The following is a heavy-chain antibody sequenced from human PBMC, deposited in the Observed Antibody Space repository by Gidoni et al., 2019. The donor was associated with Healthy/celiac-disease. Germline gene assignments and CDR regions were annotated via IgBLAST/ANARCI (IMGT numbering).Heavy chain of an antibody. CDR2: INPNSGGT. CDR1: GYTFPGYY. Sequence: QVQLVQSGAEVKKPGASVKVSCKASGYTFPGYYMHWLRQAPGQGLEWMGWINPNSGGTNYAQKFQGRVTMTRDTSISTAYMELSRLRSDDTAVYYCARSIAVAGTNWYFDLWGRGTLVTVSS. CDR3: ARSIAVAGTNWYFDL. D-gene: IGHD6-19*01. J-gene: IGHJ2*01. V-gene: IGHV1-2*02.